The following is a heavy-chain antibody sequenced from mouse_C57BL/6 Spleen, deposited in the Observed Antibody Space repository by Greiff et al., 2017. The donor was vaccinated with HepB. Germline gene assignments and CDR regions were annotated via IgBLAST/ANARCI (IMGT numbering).Heavy chain of an antibody. V-gene: IGHV1-82*01. J-gene: IGHJ2*01. Sequence: VKLQQSGPELVKPGASVKISCKASGYAFSSSWMNWVKQRPGKGLEWIGRIYPGDGDTNYNGKFKGKATLTADKSSSTAYMQLSSLTSEDSAVYFCARERTTGFDYWGQGTTLTVSS. CDR2: IYPGDGDT. D-gene: IGHD1-1*01. CDR3: ARERTTGFDY. CDR1: GYAFSSSW.